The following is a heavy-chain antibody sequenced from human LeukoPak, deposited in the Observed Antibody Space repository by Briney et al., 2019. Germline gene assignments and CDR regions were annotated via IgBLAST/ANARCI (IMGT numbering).Heavy chain of an antibody. CDR2: FNPSSGGA. D-gene: IGHD2-2*01. CDR3: ARTKPPCTSCLLLDY. CDR1: GYTSTGYY. Sequence: ASVKVSCRASGYTSTGYYVHWLRQAPGQGLEWLGWFNPSSGGANYAPKFQGLVTMSSDTSIATAYMELNRLISDDTAVYYCARTKPPCTSCLLLDYWGQGTLVTVSS. V-gene: IGHV1-2*02. J-gene: IGHJ4*02.